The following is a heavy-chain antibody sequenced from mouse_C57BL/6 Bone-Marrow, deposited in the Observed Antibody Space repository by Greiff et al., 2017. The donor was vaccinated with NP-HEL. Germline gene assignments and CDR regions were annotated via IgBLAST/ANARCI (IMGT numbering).Heavy chain of an antibody. CDR1: GFSLTSYG. J-gene: IGHJ2*01. V-gene: IGHV2-5*01. CDR2: IWRGGST. CDR3: AKNEPSFRGFDY. Sequence: VQLKQSGPGLVQPSQRLSITCTVSGFSLTSYGVHWVRQSPGKGLEWLGVIWRGGSTDYNAAFMFRLSITKDNSKSQVFFKMNRLQANDTAIYYWAKNEPSFRGFDYWGKGTTLTVSS. D-gene: IGHD6-1*01.